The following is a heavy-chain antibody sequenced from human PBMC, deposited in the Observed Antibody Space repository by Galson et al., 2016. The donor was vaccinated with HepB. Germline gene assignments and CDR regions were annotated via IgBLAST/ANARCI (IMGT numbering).Heavy chain of an antibody. CDR3: ARDAGTILFDY. D-gene: IGHD3-3*01. Sequence: TLSLTCTVSGGSTNSYYWNWVRQPPGKVLEWIGYIYYSGYTNYNPSLKSRVTISGDTSKNQFSLILTSVTAADTAVYYCARDAGTILFDYWGQGTLVTVSS. V-gene: IGHV4-59*01. CDR1: GGSTNSYY. CDR2: IYYSGYT. J-gene: IGHJ4*02.